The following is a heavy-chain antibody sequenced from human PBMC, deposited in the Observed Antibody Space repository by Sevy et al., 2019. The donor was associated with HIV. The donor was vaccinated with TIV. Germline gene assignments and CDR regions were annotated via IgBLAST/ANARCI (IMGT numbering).Heavy chain of an antibody. CDR1: GYTLTKLS. CDR3: ATTKDYYDSSGYPFDS. V-gene: IGHV1-24*01. D-gene: IGHD3-22*01. Sequence: ASVKVSCKVSGYTLTKLSMHWVRQTPGKGLEWMTTFDPEDGDPEDGKTIYAQKFLGRVTMTEDTSTDTAYMELSSLRFEETAVYYCATTKDYYDSSGYPFDSWGQGTLVTVSS. CDR2: FDPEDGDPEDGKT. J-gene: IGHJ4*02.